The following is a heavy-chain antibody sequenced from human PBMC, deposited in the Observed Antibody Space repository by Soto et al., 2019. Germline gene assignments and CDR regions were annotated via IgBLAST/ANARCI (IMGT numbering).Heavy chain of an antibody. CDR1: GFTFSSYA. Sequence: EVQLLESGGGLVQPGGSLRLSCAASGFTFSSYAMSWVRQAPGKGLEWVSSISGSGDTTYYADSVKGRFTISRDNSKNTLFLQMNSLRAEDTAIYYCAKYATRWQPDYWGQGTLVTVSS. CDR3: AKYATRWQPDY. V-gene: IGHV3-23*01. D-gene: IGHD2-2*01. J-gene: IGHJ4*02. CDR2: ISGSGDTT.